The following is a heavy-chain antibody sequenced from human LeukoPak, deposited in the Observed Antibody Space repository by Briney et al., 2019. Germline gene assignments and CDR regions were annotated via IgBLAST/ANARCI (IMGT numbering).Heavy chain of an antibody. D-gene: IGHD2-2*01. CDR2: ISYDGSNK. V-gene: IGHV3-30*18. CDR1: GFTFSTYG. CDR3: AKDPSLDCSSTSCYVDY. J-gene: IGHJ4*02. Sequence: GRSLRLSCAASGFTFSTYGMHWVRQAPGKGLEWVALISYDGSNKDYADSVKGRFTISRDNSKNTLYLQMNSLRAEDTAVYYCAKDPSLDCSSTSCYVDYWGQGTLVTVPS.